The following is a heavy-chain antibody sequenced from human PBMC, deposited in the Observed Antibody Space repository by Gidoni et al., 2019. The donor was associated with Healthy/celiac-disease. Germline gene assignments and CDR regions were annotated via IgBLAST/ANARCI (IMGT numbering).Heavy chain of an antibody. D-gene: IGHD6-13*01. V-gene: IGHV3-30*18. CDR3: AKSGYSSSWYFDY. J-gene: IGHJ4*02. CDR2: ISYDGSNK. Sequence: QVQLVESGGGVVQPGRSLRLSCAASRFPFSSYGMHWVRQAPGKGLEWVAVISYDGSNKYYADSVKGRFTIFRDNSKNTLYLQMNSLRAEDTAVYYCAKSGYSSSWYFDYWGQGTLVTVSS. CDR1: RFPFSSYG.